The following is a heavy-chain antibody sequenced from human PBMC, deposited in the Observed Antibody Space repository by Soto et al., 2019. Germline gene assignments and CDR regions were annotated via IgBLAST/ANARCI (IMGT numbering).Heavy chain of an antibody. CDR1: GFTFSSYA. V-gene: IGHV3-23*01. J-gene: IGHJ5*02. D-gene: IGHD3-10*01. CDR2: ISGSGGST. CDR3: AKAVGFHGSGSYYNNWFDH. Sequence: GGSLRLSCAASGFTFSSYAMSWVRQAPGKGLEWVSAISGSGGSTYYADSVKGRFTISRDNSKNTLYLQMNSLRAEDTAVYYCAKAVGFHGSGSYYNNWFDHWGQGTLVTVSS.